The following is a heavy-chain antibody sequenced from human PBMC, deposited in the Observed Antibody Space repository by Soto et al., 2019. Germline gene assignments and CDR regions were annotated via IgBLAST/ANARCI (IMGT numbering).Heavy chain of an antibody. CDR1: GYTFIKYG. Sequence: QVQLVQSGAEVKKPGASVKVSCKASGYTFIKYGINWVRQAPGQGLEWMGWISPYSNYTHSAQKFRGRLTLTTDTAATTAYMELRSLRSADTALYYCAREAIVVIPAAQPSHFDSWGQGTLVTVSS. V-gene: IGHV1-18*01. J-gene: IGHJ4*02. CDR2: ISPYSNYT. CDR3: AREAIVVIPAAQPSHFDS. D-gene: IGHD2-2*01.